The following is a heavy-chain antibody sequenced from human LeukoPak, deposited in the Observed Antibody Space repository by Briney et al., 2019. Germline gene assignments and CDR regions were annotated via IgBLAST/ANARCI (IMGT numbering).Heavy chain of an antibody. CDR3: ARTVIAVAANWFDP. CDR1: GLNFSSYS. J-gene: IGHJ5*02. CDR2: ISSSSSII. V-gene: IGHV3-48*02. Sequence: PGGSLRLSCAASGLNFSSYSMNWVRQAPGKGLEWASYISSSSSIISYADSVKGRFTISRDNAKNSLYLQMNSLRDEDTAVYYCARTVIAVAANWFDPWGQGTLVTVSS. D-gene: IGHD6-19*01.